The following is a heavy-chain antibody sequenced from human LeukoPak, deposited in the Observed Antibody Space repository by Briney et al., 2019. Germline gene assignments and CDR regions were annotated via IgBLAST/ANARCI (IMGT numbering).Heavy chain of an antibody. D-gene: IGHD2-15*01. V-gene: IGHV3-21*01. J-gene: IGHJ4*02. CDR2: IISSSSYI. CDR3: AREYCSGGSCYSGGSYFDY. Sequence: PGGSLRLSCAASGFTFSSYSMNGVREAPGKGLEWVSSIISSSSYIYYADSVKGRFSISRDNAKNSLYLQMNSRRAEDTAVYYCAREYCSGGSCYSGGSYFDYWGQGTLVTVSS. CDR1: GFTFSSYS.